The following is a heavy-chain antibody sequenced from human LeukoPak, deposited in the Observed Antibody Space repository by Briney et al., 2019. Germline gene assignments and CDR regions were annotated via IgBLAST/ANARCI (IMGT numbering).Heavy chain of an antibody. J-gene: IGHJ5*02. CDR1: GFIFSDRN. V-gene: IGHV3-7*01. Sequence: GGSLRLSCSASGFIFSDRNMHWLRQAPGKGLEWVANIKQDGSEKYYVDSVKGRFTISRDNAKNSLYLQMNSLRAEDTAVYYCARGPRGSSGWYHWFDPWGQGTLVTVSS. CDR2: IKQDGSEK. D-gene: IGHD6-19*01. CDR3: ARGPRGSSGWYHWFDP.